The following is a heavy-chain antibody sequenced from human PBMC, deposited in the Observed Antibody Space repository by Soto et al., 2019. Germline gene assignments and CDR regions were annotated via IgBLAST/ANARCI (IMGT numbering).Heavy chain of an antibody. CDR1: GFTFIGDS. CDR2: ISSSSSYI. Sequence: GGALRHSVAAAGFTFIGDSMNWVRQAPGKGPEWVSSISSSSSYIYYADSVKGRFTISRDNAKNSLYLQMNSLRAEDTAVYYCARNREYYYDSSGYHNPIWYYYGMDAWGPGTTVTVS. V-gene: IGHV3-21*01. D-gene: IGHD3-22*01. CDR3: ARNREYYYDSSGYHNPIWYYYGMDA. J-gene: IGHJ6*02.